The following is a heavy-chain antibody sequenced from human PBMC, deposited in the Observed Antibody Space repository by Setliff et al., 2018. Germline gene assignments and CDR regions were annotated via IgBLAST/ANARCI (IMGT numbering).Heavy chain of an antibody. V-gene: IGHV5-51*01. CDR2: IYPGDSDT. CDR3: ARLTYYYDSSGLNAFDI. D-gene: IGHD3-22*01. J-gene: IGHJ3*02. CDR1: GFSFTTYW. Sequence: PGESLKISCKGSGFSFTTYWIGWVRQMPGKGLELMGIIYPGDSDTRYSPAFQGQVTISADKSISTAYLQWSSLKASDTAMYYCARLTYYYDSSGLNAFDIWGQGTMVTVS.